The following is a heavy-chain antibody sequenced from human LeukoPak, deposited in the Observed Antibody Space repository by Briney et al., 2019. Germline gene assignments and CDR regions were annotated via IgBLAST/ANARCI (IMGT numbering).Heavy chain of an antibody. CDR3: ARDGPSRYCSSTSCSLDAFDI. J-gene: IGHJ3*02. D-gene: IGHD2-2*01. V-gene: IGHV3-23*01. CDR1: GFTFSSYA. CDR2: ISGSGGST. Sequence: GGSLRLSCAASGFTFSSYAMSWVRQAPGKGLEWVSAISGSGGSTYYADSVKGRFTISRDNSKNTLYLQMNSLRAEDTAVYYCARDGPSRYCSSTSCSLDAFDIWGQGTMVTVSS.